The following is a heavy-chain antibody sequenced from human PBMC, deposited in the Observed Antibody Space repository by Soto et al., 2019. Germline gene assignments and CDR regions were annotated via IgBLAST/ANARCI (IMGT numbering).Heavy chain of an antibody. CDR1: GYSFTSYW. CDR2: IYPGDSDT. J-gene: IGHJ6*02. D-gene: IGHD3-10*01. Sequence: PGESLKISCKGSGYSFTSYWIGWVRQMPGKGLEWMGIIYPGDSDTRYSPSFQGQVTISADKSISTAYLQWSSLKASDTAMYYCARSLLRFGEFLGDYYGMDVWGQGTTVTVSS. CDR3: ARSLLRFGEFLGDYYGMDV. V-gene: IGHV5-51*01.